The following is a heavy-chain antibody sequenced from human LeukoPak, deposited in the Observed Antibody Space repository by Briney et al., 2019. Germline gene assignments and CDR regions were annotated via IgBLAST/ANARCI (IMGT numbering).Heavy chain of an antibody. CDR1: GGSISTTHYY. CDR2: IYYTGSL. CDR3: ARALRDGYNYAAFDI. V-gene: IGHV4-39*07. Sequence: PSETLSLTCTVSGGSISTTHYYWGWVRQPPGKGLEWIGDIYYTGSLYYNPSLESRVTISVATSRNQFSLNVHSLTAADTAVYYCARALRDGYNYAAFDIWGQGTMVTVSS. J-gene: IGHJ3*02. D-gene: IGHD5-24*01.